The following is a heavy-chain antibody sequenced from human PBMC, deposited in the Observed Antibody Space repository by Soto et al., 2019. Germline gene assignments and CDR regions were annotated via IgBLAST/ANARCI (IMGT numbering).Heavy chain of an antibody. J-gene: IGHJ6*02. Sequence: PGGSLRLSCAASGFTFDDYTMHWVRQAPGKGLEWVSLISWDSGSTYYADSVKGRFTISRDNSKNSLYLQMNSLRTEDTALYYCAKGNYGTYYYYYYGMDVWGQGTTVTVSS. CDR3: AKGNYGTYYYYYYGMDV. CDR2: ISWDSGST. D-gene: IGHD4-17*01. V-gene: IGHV3-43*01. CDR1: GFTFDDYT.